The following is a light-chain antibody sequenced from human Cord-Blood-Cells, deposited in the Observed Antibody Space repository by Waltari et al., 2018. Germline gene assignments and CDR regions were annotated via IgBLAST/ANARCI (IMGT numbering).Light chain of an antibody. CDR3: QQYGSSQYT. CDR1: QSVSSSY. J-gene: IGKJ2*01. CDR2: GAS. Sequence: EIVLTQSPGTLSLSPGERATLSCRASQSVSSSYLAWYQQKPGQAPRRLIYGASRRATGIPDGGSDSGSGTDISLTISRLEPEEFAVYYCQQYGSSQYTFGQGTKLEIK. V-gene: IGKV3-20*01.